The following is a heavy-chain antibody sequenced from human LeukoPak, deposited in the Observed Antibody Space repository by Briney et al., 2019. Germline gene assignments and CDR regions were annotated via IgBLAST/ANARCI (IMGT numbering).Heavy chain of an antibody. D-gene: IGHD3-10*01. V-gene: IGHV4-30-4*01. J-gene: IGHJ4*02. CDR1: GGSISSGDYY. Sequence: PSETLSLTCTVSGGSISSGDYYWSWIRQPPGTGLEWIGYIYYSGSTYYNPSLKSRVTISVDTSKNQFSLKLSSVTAADTAVYYCASAYGSGSYPYFDYWGQGTLVTVSS. CDR2: IYYSGST. CDR3: ASAYGSGSYPYFDY.